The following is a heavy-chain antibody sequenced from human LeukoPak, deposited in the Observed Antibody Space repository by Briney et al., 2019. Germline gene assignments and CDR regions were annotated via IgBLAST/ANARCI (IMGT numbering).Heavy chain of an antibody. D-gene: IGHD4-17*01. CDR3: ARMGNPATVTADY. CDR1: GGSISSYY. CDR2: IYTSGST. Sequence: PSETLSLTCTVSGGSISSYYWSWIRQPAGKGLEWIGRIYTSGSTNYNPSLKSRVTISLDTSKNQFSLKMNSVTAADTAVYYCARMGNPATVTADYWGQGTLVTVSS. J-gene: IGHJ4*02. V-gene: IGHV4-4*07.